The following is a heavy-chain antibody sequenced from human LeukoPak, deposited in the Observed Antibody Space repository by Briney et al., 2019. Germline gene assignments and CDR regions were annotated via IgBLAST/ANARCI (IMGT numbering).Heavy chain of an antibody. J-gene: IGHJ4*02. D-gene: IGHD5-18*01. Sequence: SVKVSCKASGGTFSSYAISWVRQAPGQGLEWMGRIIPILGIANYAQKFQGRVTITADKSTSTAYMELSSLRSEGTAVYYCARDWDTMPPDYWGQGTLVTVSS. CDR3: ARDWDTMPPDY. V-gene: IGHV1-69*04. CDR2: IIPILGIA. CDR1: GGTFSSYA.